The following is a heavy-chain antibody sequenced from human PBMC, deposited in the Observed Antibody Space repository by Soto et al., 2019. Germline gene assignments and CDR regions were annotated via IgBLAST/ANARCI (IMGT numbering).Heavy chain of an antibody. CDR1: GYTFTSYG. D-gene: IGHD3-16*01. CDR2: ISAYNGNT. CDR3: ARMATFGSLNWFDP. J-gene: IGHJ5*02. Sequence: ASVKVSCKASGYTFTSYGISWVRQAPGQGLEWMGWISAYNGNTNYAQKLQGRVTMTTDTSTITAYMELRSLRSDDTAIYYCARMATFGSLNWFDPWGQGTLVTVS. V-gene: IGHV1-18*04.